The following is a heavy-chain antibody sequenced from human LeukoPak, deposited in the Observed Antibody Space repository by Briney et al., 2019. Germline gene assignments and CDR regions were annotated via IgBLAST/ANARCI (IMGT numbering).Heavy chain of an antibody. J-gene: IGHJ4*02. D-gene: IGHD3-10*01. V-gene: IGHV1-2*04. CDR2: INPNSGGT. Sequence: GASVKVSCKASGYTSTGYYMHWVRQAPGQGLEWMGWINPNSGGTNYAQKFQGWVTMTRDTSISTAYMELSRLRSDDTAVYYCARASSGSYSYFDYWGQGTLVTVSS. CDR1: GYTSTGYY. CDR3: ARASSGSYSYFDY.